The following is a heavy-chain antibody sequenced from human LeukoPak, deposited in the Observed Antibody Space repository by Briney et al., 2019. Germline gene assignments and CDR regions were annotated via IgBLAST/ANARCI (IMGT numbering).Heavy chain of an antibody. D-gene: IGHD4-17*01. J-gene: IGHJ4*02. CDR3: AKGGTTVIDY. CDR2: INSDGSST. Sequence: GGSLRLSCAASGFTFSNYWMHWVRQAPGKGLVWVSRINSDGSSTTSADSVKGRFTISRDNAKNTLYLQMNSLRAEDTAVYYCAKGGTTVIDYWGQGTLVTVSS. V-gene: IGHV3-74*01. CDR1: GFTFSNYW.